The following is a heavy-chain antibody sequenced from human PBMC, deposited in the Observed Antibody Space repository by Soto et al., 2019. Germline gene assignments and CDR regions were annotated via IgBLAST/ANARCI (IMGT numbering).Heavy chain of an antibody. CDR2: IKPDNGNT. V-gene: IGHV1-18*04. Sequence: QLQLVQSGGEVNKPGASVRVSCEAYGYPFSKYGISWIRQAPGQGLEWMGWIKPDNGNTDYAQKCQGRVTMTTDTSSNTAYMELRSLRSDDTAVYYCAPYYDSGFDPWGPGTLVSVSS. CDR1: GYPFSKYG. D-gene: IGHD5-12*01. CDR3: APYYDSGFDP. J-gene: IGHJ5*02.